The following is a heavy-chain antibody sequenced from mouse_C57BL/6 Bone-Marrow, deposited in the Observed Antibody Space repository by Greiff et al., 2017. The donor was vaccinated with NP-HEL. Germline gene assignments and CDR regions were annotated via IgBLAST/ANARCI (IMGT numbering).Heavy chain of an antibody. CDR1: GYTFTSYW. D-gene: IGHD1-1*01. V-gene: IGHV1-64*01. CDR2: IHPNSGST. Sequence: QVQLQQPGAELVKPGASVKLSCKASGYTFTSYWMHWVKQRPGQGLEWIGMIHPNSGSTNYNEKFKSKATLTVDKSSSTAYMQLSSLTSEDSAVYYCARERVYYYGSSYEGNYFDYWGQGTTLTVSS. J-gene: IGHJ2*01. CDR3: ARERVYYYGSSYEGNYFDY.